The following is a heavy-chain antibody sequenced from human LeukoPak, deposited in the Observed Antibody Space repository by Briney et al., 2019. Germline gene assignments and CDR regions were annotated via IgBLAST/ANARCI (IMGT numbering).Heavy chain of an antibody. V-gene: IGHV1-69*01. J-gene: IGHJ4*02. Sequence: ASVKVSCKASGGTFSSYAISWVRQAPGQGLEWMGGIIPIFGTASYAQKFQGRVTITADESTSTAYMELSSLRSEDTAVYYCARDRGEGYYFDYWGQGTLVTVSS. CDR1: GGTFSSYA. D-gene: IGHD3-10*01. CDR2: IIPIFGTA. CDR3: ARDRGEGYYFDY.